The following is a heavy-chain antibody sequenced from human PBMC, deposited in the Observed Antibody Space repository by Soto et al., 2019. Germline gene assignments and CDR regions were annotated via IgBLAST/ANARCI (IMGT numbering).Heavy chain of an antibody. CDR1: GGSISSGGYS. J-gene: IGHJ4*02. CDR3: ARDRRSLYHDGSGLDY. V-gene: IGHV4-30-2*06. D-gene: IGHD3-22*01. CDR2: IYHGGST. Sequence: QLQLQESGSGLVRPSQTLSLSCAVSGGSISSGGYSWNWIRQSPGKGLEWIGYIYHGGSTYSNPSLESRVTLSVDTSKTQFSLRLNSGIAADTAVYYCARDRRSLYHDGSGLDYWGQGILVTVSS.